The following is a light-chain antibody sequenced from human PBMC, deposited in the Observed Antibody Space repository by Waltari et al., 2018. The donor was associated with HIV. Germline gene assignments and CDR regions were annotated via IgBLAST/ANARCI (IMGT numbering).Light chain of an antibody. Sequence: QSALTQPRSVSGSPGQSVTISCTGTSSDVGGYDSVSWYLQHPGKVPKLIIYEVIKRPSGVPDRFSGSKSGNTASVTISGLQTEDEADYFCCSYAGTYTYVLFGGGTKLTVL. V-gene: IGLV2-11*01. J-gene: IGLJ3*02. CDR1: SSDVGGYDS. CDR3: CSYAGTYTYVL. CDR2: EVI.